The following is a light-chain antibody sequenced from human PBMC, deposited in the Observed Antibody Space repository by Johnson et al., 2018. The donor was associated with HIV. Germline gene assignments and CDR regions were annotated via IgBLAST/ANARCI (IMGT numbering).Light chain of an antibody. Sequence: QSVLTQPPSVSAAPGQKVTISCSRNYSNFGNNYVSWYQQLPGTAPKLLIYKNDKRPSGIPDRFSGSSSGTMATLTNSGAQVDDEADYYCYSTDSSGNEVFGTGTKVIVL. V-gene: IGLV1-51*02. CDR1: YSNFGNNY. CDR3: YSTDSSGNEV. CDR2: KND. J-gene: IGLJ1*01.